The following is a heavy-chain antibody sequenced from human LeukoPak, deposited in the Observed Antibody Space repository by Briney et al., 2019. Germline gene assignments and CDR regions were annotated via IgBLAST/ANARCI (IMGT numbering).Heavy chain of an antibody. D-gene: IGHD3-9*01. J-gene: IGHJ4*02. CDR1: GFTFSSYG. CDR3: AKDRGYFDWLFPRVVDY. V-gene: IGHV3-30*18. Sequence: GGSLRLSCVASGFTFSSYGMHWVRQAPGKGLEWVAVISYDGSNKYYADSVKGRFTISRDNSKNTLYLQMNSLRAEDTAVYYCAKDRGYFDWLFPRVVDYWGQGTLVTVSS. CDR2: ISYDGSNK.